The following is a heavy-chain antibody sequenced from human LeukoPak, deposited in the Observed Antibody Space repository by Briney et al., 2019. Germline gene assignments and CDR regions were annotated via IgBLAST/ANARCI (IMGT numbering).Heavy chain of an antibody. V-gene: IGHV1-18*01. Sequence: ASAKVSCKASGYTFNSYVISWVRQAPGQGLEWMGWISAYNGNTNYEQKLQGRVTMTRSTSISTAYMELSSLRFEDTAVYYCTRSVRNGHIDYWGQGTLVTVSS. CDR3: TRSVRNGHIDY. CDR1: GYTFNSYV. J-gene: IGHJ4*02. CDR2: ISAYNGNT. D-gene: IGHD2-21*01.